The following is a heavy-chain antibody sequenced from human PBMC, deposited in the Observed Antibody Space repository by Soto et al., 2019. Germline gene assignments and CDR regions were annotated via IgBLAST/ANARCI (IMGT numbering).Heavy chain of an antibody. D-gene: IGHD5-18*01. CDR1: GFTFSSYS. J-gene: IGHJ4*02. CDR3: AIDPIQLWFNYFDY. V-gene: IGHV3-48*02. Sequence: EVQLVESGGGLVQPGGSLRLSCAASGFTFSSYSMTWVRQAPGKGLEWVSYISSSSSTIYYADSVKGRFTISRDNAKNSLYLQMNSLRDEDTAVYYCAIDPIQLWFNYFDYWGQGTLVTVSS. CDR2: ISSSSSTI.